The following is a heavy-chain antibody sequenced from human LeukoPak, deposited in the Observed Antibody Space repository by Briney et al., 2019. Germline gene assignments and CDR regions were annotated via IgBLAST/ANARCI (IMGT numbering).Heavy chain of an antibody. CDR1: GCTFNAYG. CDR3: ATYVGYSSAWYLGY. J-gene: IGHJ4*02. CDR2: IRADGNTK. Sequence: PGGSLRLSCAASGCTFNAYGMHWVRQAPGKGLEWVAFIRADGNTKYYADSVKGRFTISRDNSENTLFLQMSSLGADETAVYYCATYVGYSSAWYLGYWGQGTLVTVSS. V-gene: IGHV3-30*02. D-gene: IGHD6-19*01.